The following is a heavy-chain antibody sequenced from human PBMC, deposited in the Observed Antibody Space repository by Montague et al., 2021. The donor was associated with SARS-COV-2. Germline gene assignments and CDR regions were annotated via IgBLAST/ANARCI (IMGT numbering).Heavy chain of an antibody. CDR2: IYHTGAT. V-gene: IGHV4-4*02. Sequence: SETLSLTCAVSGGSITSSNWWSWIRQSPGKGLEWIGEIYHTGATNINPSLKSRVSIDTSNNRFSLTLKSVTAADTAVYFCARSASQGDYRLDYWGQGTGVTVAS. CDR3: ARSASQGDYRLDY. J-gene: IGHJ4*02. CDR1: GGSITSSNW. D-gene: IGHD3-16*01.